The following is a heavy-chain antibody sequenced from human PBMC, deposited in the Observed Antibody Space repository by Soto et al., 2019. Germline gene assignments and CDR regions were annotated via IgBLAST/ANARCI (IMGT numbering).Heavy chain of an antibody. Sequence: QEQLVESGGGVVQPGRSLRLSCVASGFTFSSFAMHWVRQAPGKGLEWVAVMSYDGRNKNYGDSVKGRVTISRDNSKNTLYVQMISLRAEHTALYYSTKGKCIAAGWGMHVWGQGTAVTVSS. CDR3: TKGKCIAAGWGMHV. D-gene: IGHD6-13*01. CDR2: MSYDGRNK. J-gene: IGHJ6*02. CDR1: GFTFSSFA. V-gene: IGHV3-30*04.